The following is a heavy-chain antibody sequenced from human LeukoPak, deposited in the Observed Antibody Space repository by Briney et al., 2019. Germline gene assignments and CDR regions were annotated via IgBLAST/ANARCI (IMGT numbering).Heavy chain of an antibody. D-gene: IGHD3-22*01. V-gene: IGHV1-2*06. CDR3: ARPYYESSGLYVDAFDI. J-gene: IGHJ3*02. Sequence: ASVKVSCKASGYTLTAYYLHWVRQAPGQGLEWMERINPNSGGTTYAQKFQGRVTMTRDTSIGTAYMELSSLRSDDTAVYYCARPYYESSGLYVDAFDIWGQGTMVTVSS. CDR1: GYTLTAYY. CDR2: INPNSGGT.